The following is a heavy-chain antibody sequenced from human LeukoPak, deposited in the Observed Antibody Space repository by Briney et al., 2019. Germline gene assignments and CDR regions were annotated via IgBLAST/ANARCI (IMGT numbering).Heavy chain of an antibody. D-gene: IGHD6-19*01. V-gene: IGHV4-59*01. CDR2: IYYSGST. J-gene: IGHJ1*01. CDR1: GGSISSYY. CDR3: ARVLHSSGWYEV. Sequence: SETLSLTCTVSGGSISSYYWSWIRQPPGKGLEWIGYIYYSGSTNYNPSLKSRVTISVDTSKNQFSLKLSSVTAADTAVYYCARVLHSSGWYEVWGQGTLVTVSS.